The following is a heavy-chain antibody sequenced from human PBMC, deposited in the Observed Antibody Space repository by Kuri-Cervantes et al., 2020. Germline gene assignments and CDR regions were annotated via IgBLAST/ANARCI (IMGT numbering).Heavy chain of an antibody. D-gene: IGHD2-2*01. V-gene: IGHV4-30-4*08. Sequence: LRLSCTVSGGSISSGDYYWSWIRQPPGKGLEWIGYIYYSGSTYYNPSLKSRVTISVDTSKNQFSLKLSSVTAADTAVYYCARQMVLRKTVVVPAVRRAFDIWGQGTMVTVSS. J-gene: IGHJ3*02. CDR2: IYYSGST. CDR3: ARQMVLRKTVVVPAVRRAFDI. CDR1: GGSISSGDYY.